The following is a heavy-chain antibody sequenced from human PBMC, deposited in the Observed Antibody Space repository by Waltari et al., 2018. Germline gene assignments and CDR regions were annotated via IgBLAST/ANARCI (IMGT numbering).Heavy chain of an antibody. V-gene: IGHV1-24*01. Sequence: QVQLVQSGAEVQKPGASVKVSCKVSGYTLTDLSVHWVRQAPGKGLEWMGGYDPEDGETVSAQIFQGRFSMTEDTSTDTAYMELSSLRSEDTAVYFCATDHHRDSGYDIWGQGTLVTVSS. CDR2: YDPEDGET. J-gene: IGHJ4*02. CDR1: GYTLTDLS. CDR3: ATDHHRDSGYDI. D-gene: IGHD5-12*01.